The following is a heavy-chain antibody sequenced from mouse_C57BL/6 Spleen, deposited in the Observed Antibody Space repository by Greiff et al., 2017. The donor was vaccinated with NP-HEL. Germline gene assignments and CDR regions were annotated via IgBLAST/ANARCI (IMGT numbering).Heavy chain of an antibody. D-gene: IGHD1-1*01. CDR3: TGTTVVAHWYFDV. CDR1: GFTFSNYW. Sequence: EVKVEESGGGLVQPGGSMKLSCVASGFTFSNYWMNWVRQSPEKGLEWVAQIRLKSDNYATHYAESVKGRFTISRYDSKSSVYLQMNNLRAEDTVIYYCTGTTVVAHWYFDVWGTGTTVTVSS. V-gene: IGHV6-3*01. CDR2: IRLKSDNYAT. J-gene: IGHJ1*03.